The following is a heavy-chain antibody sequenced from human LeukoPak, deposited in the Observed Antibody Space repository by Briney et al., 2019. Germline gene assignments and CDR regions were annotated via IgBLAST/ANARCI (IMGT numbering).Heavy chain of an antibody. CDR2: ISSSSSYI. CDR1: GFTFSSYS. V-gene: IGHV3-21*01. J-gene: IGHJ4*02. D-gene: IGHD3-10*01. Sequence: GGSLRLSCAASGFTFSSYSLNWVRQAPGKGLEWVSSISSSSSYIYYADSVKGRFTISRDNAKNSLYLQMNSLRAEDTAVYYCATNGGGYFDYWGQGTLVTVSS. CDR3: ATNGGGYFDY.